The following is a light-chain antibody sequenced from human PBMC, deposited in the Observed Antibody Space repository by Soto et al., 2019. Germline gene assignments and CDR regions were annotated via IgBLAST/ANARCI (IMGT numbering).Light chain of an antibody. CDR3: QQYGSSPRT. CDR2: GAS. CDR1: QSVSSSY. V-gene: IGKV3-20*01. Sequence: EIVLTHSPGTLSLSPGERATLSLSASQSVSSSYLAWYQQKPGQAPRLLIYGASSRATGIPDRFSGSGSGTDFTLTISRLEPEDFAVYYCQQYGSSPRTFGQGTKVDIK. J-gene: IGKJ1*01.